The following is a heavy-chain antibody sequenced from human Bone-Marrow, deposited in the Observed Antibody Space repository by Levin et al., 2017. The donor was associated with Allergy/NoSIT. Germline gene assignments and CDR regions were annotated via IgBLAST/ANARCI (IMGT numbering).Heavy chain of an antibody. Sequence: SCAASGFTFSTYWMSWVRQAPGKGLEWVANIKQGGSEQYYVDSVKGRFTISRDNAKNSLYLQMNTLRAEDTAVYYCARDQGDSVTKRSPFDYWGQGTLVTVSS. D-gene: IGHD4-17*01. J-gene: IGHJ4*02. CDR3: ARDQGDSVTKRSPFDY. V-gene: IGHV3-7*01. CDR2: IKQGGSEQ. CDR1: GFTFSTYW.